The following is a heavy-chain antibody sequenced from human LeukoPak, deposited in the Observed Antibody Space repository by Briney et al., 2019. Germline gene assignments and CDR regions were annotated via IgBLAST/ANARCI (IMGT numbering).Heavy chain of an antibody. Sequence: PSETLSLTCSVSGGSLSSITYNCGWIRQSPGKGLEWIGNIYYSGSTYYNPSLQSRVTISVDTSKNQLSLKLNSVTAADTGIYYCARAKYASAGFDSWGQGVLVTVSS. D-gene: IGHD2-2*01. CDR2: IYYSGST. CDR3: ARAKYASAGFDS. J-gene: IGHJ4*02. CDR1: GGSLSSITYN. V-gene: IGHV4-39*07.